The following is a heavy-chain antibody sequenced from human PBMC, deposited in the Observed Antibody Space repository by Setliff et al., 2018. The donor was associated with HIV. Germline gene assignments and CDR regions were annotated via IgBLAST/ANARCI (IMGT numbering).Heavy chain of an antibody. CDR2: IWNDGSSK. Sequence: GGSLRLSCVASGFTFRNYGMHWVRQAPGKGLEWVALIWNDGSSKFYGDSVKGRFTISRDNSKNTLYLQMSSLRAEDTAIYYCAKDRWGGKPYYFDYWGQGTLVTVSS. CDR3: AKDRWGGKPYYFDY. D-gene: IGHD7-27*01. V-gene: IGHV3-33*06. J-gene: IGHJ4*02. CDR1: GFTFRNYG.